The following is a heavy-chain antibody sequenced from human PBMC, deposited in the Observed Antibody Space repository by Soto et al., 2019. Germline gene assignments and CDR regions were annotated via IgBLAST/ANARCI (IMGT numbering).Heavy chain of an antibody. CDR2: IATYNSNR. V-gene: IGHV1-18*01. J-gene: IGHJ5*02. D-gene: IGHD3-10*01. Sequence: HLVQSGPEVKKPGASITVSCKTSGDTFTNFCLSWVRQAPGQGLEWMGWIATYNSNRNYAQKFQGRLTLTTDTSTSTAYMELKSLRYDDTAVYYCATVLRGVVNWFDPWCQGTLVTVSS. CDR3: ATVLRGVVNWFDP. CDR1: GDTFTNFC.